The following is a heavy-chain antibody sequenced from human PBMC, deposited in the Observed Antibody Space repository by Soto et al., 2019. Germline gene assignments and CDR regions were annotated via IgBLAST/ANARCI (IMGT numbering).Heavy chain of an antibody. Sequence: QLVQSGAELKKPGASVSISCKASGYSFTTYHMHWVRQAPGQGLEWLGIINPNGGGTTYAQKFQGRVTMTRDTSTSTVYMQRTSLRSEDTAGYYCARDACITTTSAGGANWFDPWGKGPLVTVSS. D-gene: IGHD3-10*01. J-gene: IGHJ5*02. V-gene: IGHV1-46*03. CDR1: GYSFTTYH. CDR2: INPNGGGT. CDR3: ARDACITTTSAGGANWFDP.